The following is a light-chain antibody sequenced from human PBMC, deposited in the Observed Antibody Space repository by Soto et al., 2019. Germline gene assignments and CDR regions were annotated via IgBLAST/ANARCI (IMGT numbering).Light chain of an antibody. CDR2: AAS. CDR1: QSISSN. V-gene: IGKV1-39*01. CDR3: QQSHSIPWT. Sequence: DIQMTQSPSSLSASVGDRVTITCRASQSISSNLNWYQQKPGKAPKLLIYAASNLQSGVPSTFNGSGSGTDFTLTISSLQPEDFATYYCQQSHSIPWTFGQGTKVDIK. J-gene: IGKJ1*01.